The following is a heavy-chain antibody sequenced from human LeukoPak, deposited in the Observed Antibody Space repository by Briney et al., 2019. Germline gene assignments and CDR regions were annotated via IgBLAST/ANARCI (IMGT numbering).Heavy chain of an antibody. Sequence: GGSLRLSCAASGFTFSSYWMSWIRQAPGKGLEWVANIKQDGSEKYYVDSVKGRFTISRDNAKNSLYLQMNSLRAEDTAVYYCATTSYYYGMNVWGQGTTVTVSS. CDR2: IKQDGSEK. V-gene: IGHV3-7*01. CDR3: ATTSYYYGMNV. J-gene: IGHJ6*02. CDR1: GFTFSSYW. D-gene: IGHD3-16*01.